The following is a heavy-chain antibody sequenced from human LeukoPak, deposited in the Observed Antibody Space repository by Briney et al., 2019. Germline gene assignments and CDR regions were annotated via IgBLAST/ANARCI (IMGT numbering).Heavy chain of an antibody. Sequence: GGSLRLSCAASGFTVSSIYMNWVRQAPGKGLEWVSVLYGGGTTFYADSVKGRFTISRDNSKNTVYLQMSSLRVEDTAVYYCARGTTVAPNAFDIWGQGTMVTVSS. J-gene: IGHJ3*02. D-gene: IGHD4-23*01. V-gene: IGHV3-53*01. CDR3: ARGTTVAPNAFDI. CDR2: LYGGGTT. CDR1: GFTVSSIY.